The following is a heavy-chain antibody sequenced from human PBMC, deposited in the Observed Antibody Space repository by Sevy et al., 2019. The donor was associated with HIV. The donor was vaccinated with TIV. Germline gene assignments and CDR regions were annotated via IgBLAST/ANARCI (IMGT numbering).Heavy chain of an antibody. D-gene: IGHD3-22*01. CDR3: ARDGVGRYYYDSSGYPDAFDI. CDR1: GFTFSSYS. V-gene: IGHV3-48*02. CDR2: ISSSSSTI. Sequence: GGSLRLSCAASGFTFSSYSMNWVRQAPGKGLEWVSYISSSSSTIYYADSVKGRFTISRDNAKNSLYLRMNSLRDEDTAVYYCARDGVGRYYYDSSGYPDAFDIWGQGTMVTVSS. J-gene: IGHJ3*02.